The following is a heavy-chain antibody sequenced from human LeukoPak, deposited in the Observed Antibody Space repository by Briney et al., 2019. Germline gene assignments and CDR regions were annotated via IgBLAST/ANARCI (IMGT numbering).Heavy chain of an antibody. CDR3: ARGRGSSSWYRGVFFDY. CDR2: INHSGST. Sequence: SETLSLTCAVYGGSFSGYYWSWIRQPPGKGLEWIGEINHSGSTNYNPSLKSRGTISVDTSKNQFSLKLSSVTAADTAVYYCARGRGSSSWYRGVFFDYWGQGTLVTVSS. J-gene: IGHJ4*02. D-gene: IGHD6-13*01. CDR1: GGSFSGYY. V-gene: IGHV4-34*01.